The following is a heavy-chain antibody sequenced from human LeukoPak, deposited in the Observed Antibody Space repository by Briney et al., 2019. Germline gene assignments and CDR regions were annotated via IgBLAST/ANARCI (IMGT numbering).Heavy chain of an antibody. CDR3: AADLGYGSGTFY. V-gene: IGHV1-58*02. D-gene: IGHD3-10*01. CDR2: IVVGSGNT. J-gene: IGHJ4*02. CDR1: GFTFTSSA. Sequence: GASVKVSFKASGFTFTSSAMQWVRQAREQRLEWIGWIVVGSGNTNYAQKFQERVTITRDMSTSTAYMELSSLRSEDTAVYYCAADLGYGSGTFYWGQGTLVTVSS.